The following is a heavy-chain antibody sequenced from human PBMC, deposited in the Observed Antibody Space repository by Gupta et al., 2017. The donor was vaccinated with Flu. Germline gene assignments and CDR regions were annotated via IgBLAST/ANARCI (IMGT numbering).Heavy chain of an antibody. D-gene: IGHD2-2*02. CDR2: MNPNSGNT. CDR3: ARGGFVVVPAAIRNYYYYMDV. J-gene: IGHJ6*03. V-gene: IGHV1-8*01. Sequence: RQATGQGLEWMGWMNPNSGNTGYAQKFQGRVTVTRNTSISTAYMELSSLRSEDTAVYYCARGGFVVVPAAIRNYYYYMDVWGKGTTVTVSS.